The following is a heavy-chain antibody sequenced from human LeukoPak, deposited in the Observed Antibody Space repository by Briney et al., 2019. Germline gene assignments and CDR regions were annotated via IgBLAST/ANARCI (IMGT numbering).Heavy chain of an antibody. J-gene: IGHJ4*02. D-gene: IGHD2-2*01. CDR2: IIPIFGTA. V-gene: IGHV1-69*05. CDR3: ARNILGYCSSTSCYGFDY. CDR1: GGTYSSYA. Sequence: ASVKVSCKASGGTYSSYAISWVRQAPGQGLVWMGGIIPIFGTANYAQKFQGRVTITTDESTSTAYMELSSLRSEDTAVYYCARNILGYCSSTSCYGFDYWGQGTLVTVSS.